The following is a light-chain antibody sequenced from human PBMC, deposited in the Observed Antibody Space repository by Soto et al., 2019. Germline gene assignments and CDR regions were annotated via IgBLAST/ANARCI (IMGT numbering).Light chain of an antibody. J-gene: IGLJ2*01. CDR1: SSNIGSNT. V-gene: IGLV1-44*01. Sequence: QSVLTQPPPASGTPGQRVTISCSGSSSNIGSNTVNWYQQLPGTAPKLLIYSNNQRPSGVPDRFSGSKSGTSASLAISGLQSEDEADYYCAAWDDSLIGVFGGGTKLTVL. CDR3: AAWDDSLIGV. CDR2: SNN.